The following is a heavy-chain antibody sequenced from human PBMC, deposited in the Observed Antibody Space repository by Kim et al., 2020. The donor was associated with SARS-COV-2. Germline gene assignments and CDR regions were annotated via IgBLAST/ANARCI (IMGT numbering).Heavy chain of an antibody. CDR1: GGSISSSSYY. Sequence: SQTLSLTCTVSGGSISSSSYYWGWIRQPPGKGLEWIGSIYYSGSTYYNPSLKSRVTISVDTSKNQFSLKLSSVTAADTAVYYCARGGYYDSSGYYFKRSGYYFDYWGQGTLVTVSS. J-gene: IGHJ4*02. V-gene: IGHV4-39*07. CDR3: ARGGYYDSSGYYFKRSGYYFDY. CDR2: IYYSGST. D-gene: IGHD3-22*01.